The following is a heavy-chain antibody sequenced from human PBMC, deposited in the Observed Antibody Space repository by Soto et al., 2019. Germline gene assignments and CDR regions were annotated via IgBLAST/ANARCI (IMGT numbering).Heavy chain of an antibody. CDR2: IWYDGSNK. J-gene: IGHJ4*02. D-gene: IGHD3-16*01. V-gene: IGHV3-33*01. CDR1: GFTFSNYV. Sequence: QVHLVESGGGVVQPGRSLRLSCAASGFTFSNYVMHWVRQAPGKGLEWVALIWYDGSNKYYADSVKGRFTISRDNSENTLYLPMTSLRAEDTAVYYCAREYVGTSFDYWGQGTLVIISS. CDR3: AREYVGTSFDY.